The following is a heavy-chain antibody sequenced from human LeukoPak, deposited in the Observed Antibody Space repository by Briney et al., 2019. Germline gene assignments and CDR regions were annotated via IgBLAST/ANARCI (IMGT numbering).Heavy chain of an antibody. Sequence: QTGGSLSLSCAASGFTFSSYEMNWVRQAPGKGLEWVSYISSSGSTIYYADSVKGRFTISRDNAKNSLYLQMNSLRAEDTAVYYCAREGAYSYGFDYWGQGTLVTVSS. CDR2: ISSSGSTI. J-gene: IGHJ4*02. CDR3: AREGAYSYGFDY. V-gene: IGHV3-48*03. D-gene: IGHD5-18*01. CDR1: GFTFSSYE.